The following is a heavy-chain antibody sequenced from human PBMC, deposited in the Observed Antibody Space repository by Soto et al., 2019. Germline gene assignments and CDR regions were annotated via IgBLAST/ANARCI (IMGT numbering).Heavy chain of an antibody. CDR3: ASALTGTPIDY. Sequence: GASVKVSCKASGYTFTSYGISWVRQAPGQGLEWMGRISAYNGNTKYAQKLQGRVTMTTDTSTSTAYMELRSLRSEDTAVYYCASALTGTPIDYWGQGTLVTVSS. V-gene: IGHV1-18*01. J-gene: IGHJ4*02. D-gene: IGHD1-20*01. CDR1: GYTFTSYG. CDR2: ISAYNGNT.